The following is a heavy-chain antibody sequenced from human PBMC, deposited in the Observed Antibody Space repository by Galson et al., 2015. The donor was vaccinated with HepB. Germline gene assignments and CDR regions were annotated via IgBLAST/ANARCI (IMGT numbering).Heavy chain of an antibody. V-gene: IGHV3-30-3*01. CDR2: MSHDGHTT. CDR3: ARDGGNYDFWSGHYYFDY. Sequence: SLRLSCAASGFTFRSYIMHWVRQAPGKGLEWVGVMSHDGHTTYYADSVEGRFTVSRDNSRNTLYLQMNSLRAEDTAVYYCARDGGNYDFWSGHYYFDYWGQGTLVTVSS. CDR1: GFTFRSYI. D-gene: IGHD3-3*01. J-gene: IGHJ4*02.